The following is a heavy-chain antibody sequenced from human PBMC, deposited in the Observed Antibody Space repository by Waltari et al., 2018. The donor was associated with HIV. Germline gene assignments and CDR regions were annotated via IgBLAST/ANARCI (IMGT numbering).Heavy chain of an antibody. J-gene: IGHJ5*02. Sequence: QVQLQESGPGLVKPSQTLSLTCTVSGGSISSGDYYWSWIRQPAGQGLEWIGRIYASGDTNYNPSLKSRVTISLDTSKNQFSLKLSSVTAADTAVYYCARRYCSGSKCHSAFDPWGQGTLVTVSS. V-gene: IGHV4-61*02. CDR1: GGSISSGDYY. CDR2: IYASGDT. CDR3: ARRYCSGSKCHSAFDP. D-gene: IGHD2-15*01.